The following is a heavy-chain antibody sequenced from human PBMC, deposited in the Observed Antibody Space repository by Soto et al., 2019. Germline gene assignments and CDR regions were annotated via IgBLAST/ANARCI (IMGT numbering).Heavy chain of an antibody. V-gene: IGHV3-53*01. CDR2: LYSGGRI. CDR1: GFSVTDNY. D-gene: IGHD3-10*01. CDR3: ARSDREYAYGLND. Sequence: EAQLVESGGALIQPGGSLRLSCGGAGFSVTDNYITWVRQAPGKGLEWVSLLYSGGRIYYKESVKGRFTISRDTSKNMLYLQMDRLRSHDTAVYHCARSDREYAYGLNDWGQGTKVTVSS. J-gene: IGHJ6*02.